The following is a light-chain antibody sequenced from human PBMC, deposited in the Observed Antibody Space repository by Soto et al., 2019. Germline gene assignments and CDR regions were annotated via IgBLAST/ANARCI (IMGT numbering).Light chain of an antibody. J-gene: IGLJ3*02. CDR3: QSLGTGIQV. V-gene: IGLV4-69*01. CDR2: INYDGTH. CDR1: SGYSTYA. Sequence: QPVLTQSPSASASLGASVKLTCTLSSGYSTYAIAWHQQQSEKGPRFLMKINYDGTHSKGDGFFDRFSGSSSGDERHLTISSLQSEDEADYYCQSLGTGIQVFGGGTKVTVL.